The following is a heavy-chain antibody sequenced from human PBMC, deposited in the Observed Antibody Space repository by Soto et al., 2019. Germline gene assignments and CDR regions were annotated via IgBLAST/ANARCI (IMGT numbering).Heavy chain of an antibody. D-gene: IGHD2-21*02. CDR2: INPKGGGT. CDR1: GYTFIDYY. J-gene: IGHJ4*02. Sequence: QVQLLQSGAEVKKPGASVKDSCKASGYTFIDYYMHWVRQAPGQGPEWMGCINPKGGGTKYAQKFQDWVTMTWDTSISTAYMELNRLRSDDTAVYYCARESVALTKDFDYWGQGTLVTVSS. V-gene: IGHV1-2*04. CDR3: ARESVALTKDFDY.